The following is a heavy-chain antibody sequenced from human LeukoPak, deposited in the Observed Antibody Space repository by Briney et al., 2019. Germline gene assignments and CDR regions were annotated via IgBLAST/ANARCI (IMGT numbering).Heavy chain of an antibody. D-gene: IGHD3-22*01. CDR2: IYYSGST. Sequence: SETLSLTCTVSGGSISSSSYYWSWIRQPPGKGLEWIGYIYYSGSTNYNPSLESRVTISVDPSKNQFSLKLISVTAADTAVYYCARDPYYDSNDSYFDYWGQGTLVTVSS. CDR1: GGSISSSSYY. J-gene: IGHJ4*02. V-gene: IGHV4-61*01. CDR3: ARDPYYDSNDSYFDY.